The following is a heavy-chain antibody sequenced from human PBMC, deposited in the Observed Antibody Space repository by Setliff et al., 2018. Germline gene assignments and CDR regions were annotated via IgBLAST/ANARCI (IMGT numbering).Heavy chain of an antibody. CDR2: INPSGGRL. J-gene: IGHJ5*02. CDR1: GYTFTNYY. V-gene: IGHV1-46*01. Sequence: ASVKVSCKASGYTFTNYYIHWVRQTPGQGLEWMGIINPSGGRLSYAEKFQDRVTMTRDTSTNTVYMDLSSLRDDDTAVYYCARDLFRNSGGLYSWGQGTLVTVSP. D-gene: IGHD3-16*01. CDR3: ARDLFRNSGGLYS.